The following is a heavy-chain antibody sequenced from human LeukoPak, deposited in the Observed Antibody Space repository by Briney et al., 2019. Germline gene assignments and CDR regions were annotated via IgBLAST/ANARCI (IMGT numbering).Heavy chain of an antibody. CDR2: IYHSGST. CDR3: ARAGIGVSSHWFDP. D-gene: IGHD6-19*01. J-gene: IGHJ5*02. CDR1: GGSISSYY. V-gene: IGHV4-59*12. Sequence: SETLSLTCTVSGGSISSYYWSWIRQPPGKGLEWIGEIYHSGSTNYNPSLKSRVTMSIDKSKNQFSLRLTSVTAADTAIYYCARAGIGVSSHWFDPWGQGTLVTVSS.